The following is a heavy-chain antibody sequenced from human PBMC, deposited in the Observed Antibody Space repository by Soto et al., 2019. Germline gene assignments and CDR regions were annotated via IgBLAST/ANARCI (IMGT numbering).Heavy chain of an antibody. V-gene: IGHV4-4*07. CDR1: GGSINTYD. CDR2: VYTTGST. D-gene: IGHD3-3*02. Sequence: SETLSLTCTVTGGSINTYDWSWIRQSAGKGLGWIGRVYTTGSTNYNPSLKSRVTISVDTSRNQFSLSLRSVTAADTAVYYCARGFNFIFDDFADMRWNFDPWGQGTLVTVSS. J-gene: IGHJ5*02. CDR3: ARGFNFIFDDFADMRWNFDP.